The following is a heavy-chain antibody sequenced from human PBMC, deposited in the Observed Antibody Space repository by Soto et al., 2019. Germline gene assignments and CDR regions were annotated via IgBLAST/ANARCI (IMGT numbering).Heavy chain of an antibody. D-gene: IGHD6-6*01. Sequence: QVQLQQWGAGLLKPSETLSLTCAVYGGSFSGYYWSWIRQPPGKGLEWIGEINHSGSTNYNPSLKSRVTISVDTSKNQFSLKLSSVTAADTAVYYCARDLRSSWYGYWGQGTLVTVSS. CDR1: GGSFSGYY. J-gene: IGHJ4*02. CDR3: ARDLRSSWYGY. CDR2: INHSGST. V-gene: IGHV4-34*01.